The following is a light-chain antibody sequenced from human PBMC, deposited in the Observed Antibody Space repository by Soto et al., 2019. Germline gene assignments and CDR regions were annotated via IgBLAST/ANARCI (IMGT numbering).Light chain of an antibody. J-gene: IGKJ4*01. CDR3: QQSYSSPVT. CDR1: QSISSY. Sequence: DMQMTQSPSSLSVSVGDRVTITCRASQSISSYLNWYEQKPGKAPKLLIYAASTLQSGVPSRFSGGGSGTDFTLTISSLQPEDFGTYYCQQSYSSPVTFGGGTKVDIK. V-gene: IGKV1-39*01. CDR2: AAS.